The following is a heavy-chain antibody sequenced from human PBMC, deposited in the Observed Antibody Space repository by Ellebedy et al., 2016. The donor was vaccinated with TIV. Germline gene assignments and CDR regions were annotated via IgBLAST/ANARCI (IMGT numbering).Heavy chain of an antibody. CDR3: ARWFGELLYVRWFDP. J-gene: IGHJ5*02. V-gene: IGHV4-39*01. CDR2: IYYTGST. D-gene: IGHD3-10*01. Sequence: SETLSLTCTVSGGSLSRSSSYWGWIRQSPQKGLEWIGSIYYTGSTFYNPSLKSRVTISADTSKNQFSLRLSSVTAADTAVYYCARWFGELLYVRWFDPWGQGTLVTVSS. CDR1: GGSLSRSSSY.